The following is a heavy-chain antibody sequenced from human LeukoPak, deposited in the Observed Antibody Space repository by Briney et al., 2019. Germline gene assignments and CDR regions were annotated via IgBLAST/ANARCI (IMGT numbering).Heavy chain of an antibody. CDR2: IYSGGRT. CDR1: GITVSSND. D-gene: IGHD3-3*01. Sequence: GGSLRLSCTASGITVSSNDMCWVRQAPGKGLEWISLIYSGGRTDYADSVKGRFTISRDNSKNTLFLQMNSLRAEDTAVYYCASSNGYYTGPFDYRGQGTLVTVSS. CDR3: ASSNGYYTGPFDY. V-gene: IGHV3-53*05. J-gene: IGHJ4*02.